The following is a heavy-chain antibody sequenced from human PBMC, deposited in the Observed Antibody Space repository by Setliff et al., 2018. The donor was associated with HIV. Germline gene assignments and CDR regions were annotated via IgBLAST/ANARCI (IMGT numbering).Heavy chain of an antibody. Sequence: SETLSLTCTVSGDSISSHYWNWIRQPPGRALEWIGYIYYSGSTNYNPSFKSRVTISVDTSNHQYSLKLCSVTPADTAVYFCARGSAPRRGTNYGGNYPLDYWGQGTQVTVSS. CDR2: IYYSGST. J-gene: IGHJ4*02. V-gene: IGHV4-59*11. CDR3: ARGSAPRRGTNYGGNYPLDY. CDR1: GDSISSHY. D-gene: IGHD4-17*01.